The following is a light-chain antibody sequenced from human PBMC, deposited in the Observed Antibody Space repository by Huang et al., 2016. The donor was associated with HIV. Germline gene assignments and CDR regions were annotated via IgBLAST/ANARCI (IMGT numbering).Light chain of an antibody. CDR1: KSVSSN. J-gene: IGKJ1*01. Sequence: EIVMTQSPATLSVSPGERATLSCRASKSVSSNLAWYQQKPGQAPRRLSYGASTRATGLPDRFSGSGSGTEFTLTISSLQSEDFAVYYCQQYNNWLTWTFGQGTKVEIK. CDR3: QQYNNWLTWT. V-gene: IGKV3-15*01. CDR2: GAS.